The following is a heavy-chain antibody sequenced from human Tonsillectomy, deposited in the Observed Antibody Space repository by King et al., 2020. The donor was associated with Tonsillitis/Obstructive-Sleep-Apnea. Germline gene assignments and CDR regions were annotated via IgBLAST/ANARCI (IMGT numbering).Heavy chain of an antibody. CDR3: AREYYYYMDV. J-gene: IGHJ6*03. V-gene: IGHV3-66*01. Sequence: VQLVESGGGLVQPGGSLRLSCAASGFSVSRYYMKWVLQAPGKGLEWVSVIDSGGSTYYADSAKGRFTISRDNSKNTLYLQVNSLRAEDTAVYYCAREYYYYMDVWGKGTTVTVSS. CDR1: GFSVSRYY. CDR2: IDSGGST.